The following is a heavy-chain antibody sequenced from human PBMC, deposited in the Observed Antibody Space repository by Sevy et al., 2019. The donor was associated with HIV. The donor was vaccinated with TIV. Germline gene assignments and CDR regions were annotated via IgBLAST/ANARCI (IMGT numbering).Heavy chain of an antibody. CDR2: ISYDGSTK. V-gene: IGHV3-30*18. D-gene: IGHD3-22*01. Sequence: GGSLRLSCAASGFTFSSFGMHWVRQAPGKGLEWVSFISYDGSTKKDVDSVKGRLTVSRDKSKNTLYLQMNSLRAEDTAVYYCAKDLDYFDSSAGPSSLIYNYYYGLEDWGPGTTVTVSS. CDR1: GFTFSSFG. J-gene: IGHJ6*02. CDR3: AKDLDYFDSSAGPSSLIYNYYYGLED.